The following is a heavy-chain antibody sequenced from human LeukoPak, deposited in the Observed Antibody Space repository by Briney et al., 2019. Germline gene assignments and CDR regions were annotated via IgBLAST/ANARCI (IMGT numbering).Heavy chain of an antibody. Sequence: GRSLRLSCAASGFTFSSYGMHWVRQAPGKGLEWVAVIWYDGSNKYYADSVKGRFTISRDNSKNTLYLQMNSLRAEDTAVYYCASVQGIAAAGDYWGQGTLVTVSS. CDR1: GFTFSSYG. CDR3: ASVQGIAAAGDY. V-gene: IGHV3-33*01. CDR2: IWYDGSNK. J-gene: IGHJ4*02. D-gene: IGHD6-13*01.